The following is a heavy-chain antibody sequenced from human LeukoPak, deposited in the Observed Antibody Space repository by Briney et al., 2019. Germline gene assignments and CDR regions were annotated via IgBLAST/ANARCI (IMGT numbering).Heavy chain of an antibody. V-gene: IGHV3-21*01. J-gene: IGHJ3*02. CDR3: ARSTPRGWYLVGAFDI. D-gene: IGHD6-19*01. Sequence: GGSLRLSCTASGFTFSTYNMNWVRQAPGKGLEWVSSISSSSSYIYYADSMKGRFTTSRDNAKNSLYLQMNSLRAEDTAVYYCARSTPRGWYLVGAFDIWGKGQWSPSLQ. CDR2: ISSSSSYI. CDR1: GFTFSTYN.